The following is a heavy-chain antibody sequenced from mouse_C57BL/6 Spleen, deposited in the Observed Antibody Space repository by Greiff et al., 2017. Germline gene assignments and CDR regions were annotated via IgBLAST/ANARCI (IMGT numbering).Heavy chain of an antibody. CDR2: ISDGGSYT. J-gene: IGHJ1*03. CDR1: GFTFSSYA. Sequence: EVKLVESGGGLVKPGGSLKLSCAASGFTFSSYAMSWVRQTPEKRLEWVATISDGGSYTYYPDNVKGRFTISRDNAKNNLYLQMSHLKSEDTAMYYCARDRAYYSNYWYFDVWGTGTTVTVSS. CDR3: ARDRAYYSNYWYFDV. D-gene: IGHD2-5*01. V-gene: IGHV5-4*01.